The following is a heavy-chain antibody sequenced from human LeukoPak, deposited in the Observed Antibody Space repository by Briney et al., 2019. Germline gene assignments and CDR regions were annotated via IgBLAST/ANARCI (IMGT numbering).Heavy chain of an antibody. D-gene: IGHD5-24*01. Sequence: GRSLRLSCAASGFTFSSYGMHWVRQAPGKGLEWVAVISYDGSNKYYADSVKGRFTISRDNSKNTLYLQMNSLRAEDTAVYYCARENRWSYYFDYWGQGTLVTVSS. CDR2: ISYDGSNK. V-gene: IGHV3-30*03. CDR1: GFTFSSYG. CDR3: ARENRWSYYFDY. J-gene: IGHJ4*02.